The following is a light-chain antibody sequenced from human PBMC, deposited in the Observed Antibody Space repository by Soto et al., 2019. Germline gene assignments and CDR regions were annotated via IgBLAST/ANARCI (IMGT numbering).Light chain of an antibody. CDR1: QSISSY. CDR3: QQSYSTPIT. Sequence: DIQMTQSPSSLSASLGDIVTITCRASQSISSYLNWYQLKPGKAPKFLIFGASSLQSGVPSRFSGSGSGTDFTLTISSLQPEDFATYYCQQSYSTPITFGQGTRLEI. V-gene: IGKV1-39*01. CDR2: GAS. J-gene: IGKJ5*01.